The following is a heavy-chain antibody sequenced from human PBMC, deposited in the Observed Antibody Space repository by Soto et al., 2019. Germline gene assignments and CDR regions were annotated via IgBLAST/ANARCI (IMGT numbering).Heavy chain of an antibody. CDR3: ARFLGSTTGTTVHFDY. CDR2: IYYSGST. D-gene: IGHD1-1*01. V-gene: IGHV4-31*03. Sequence: PSETLSLTCTVSGGSISSGGYYWSWIRQHPGKGLEWIGYIYYSGSTYYNPSLKSRVTISVDTSKNQFSLKLSSVTAADTAVYYCARFLGSTTGTTVHFDYWGQGTLVTVSS. J-gene: IGHJ4*02. CDR1: GGSISSGGYY.